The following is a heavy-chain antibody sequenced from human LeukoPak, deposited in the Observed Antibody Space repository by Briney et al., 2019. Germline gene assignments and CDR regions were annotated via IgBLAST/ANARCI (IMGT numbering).Heavy chain of an antibody. V-gene: IGHV3-23*01. J-gene: IGHJ4*02. CDR1: GFTFSSYA. Sequence: GGSLRLSCAASGFTFSSYAVSWVRQAPGKGLEWVSTFGTGADTYYAGSVDGRFIISSDNSKSTLYLQMNSLRADDTATYYCAKHVMTTPRTLDYWGQGTLVTVSS. CDR3: AKHVMTTPRTLDY. CDR2: FGTGADT. D-gene: IGHD1-1*01.